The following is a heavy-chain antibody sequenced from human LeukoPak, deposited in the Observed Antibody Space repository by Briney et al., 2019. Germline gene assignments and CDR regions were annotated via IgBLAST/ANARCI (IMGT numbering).Heavy chain of an antibody. D-gene: IGHD3-3*01. CDR1: GSTFSSYV. Sequence: PGGSLRLSCAASGSTFSSYVMSWVRQAPGKGLEWVSTISGSGGGTYYADSVKGRFTISRDNPKNTLSLQMNSLRAEDTAVYYCAKGSAYADFWGQGTLVTVSS. CDR3: AKGSAYADF. CDR2: ISGSGGGT. V-gene: IGHV3-23*01. J-gene: IGHJ4*02.